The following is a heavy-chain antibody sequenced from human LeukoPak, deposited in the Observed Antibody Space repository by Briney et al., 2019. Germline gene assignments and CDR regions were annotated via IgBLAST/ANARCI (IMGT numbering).Heavy chain of an antibody. CDR1: GFPFSDAW. Sequence: GGSLRLSCAASGFPFSDAWMSWVRQAPGKGLEWVGRIKSKTDGGKTDYAAPVQGRFSISRDDSENTLYLQMNGPNTEDTAVYYCSTVSPYYGSGTTSPDSWGQGTLVVASS. CDR3: STVSPYYGSGTTSPDS. CDR2: IKSKTDGGKT. D-gene: IGHD3-10*01. V-gene: IGHV3-15*01. J-gene: IGHJ4*02.